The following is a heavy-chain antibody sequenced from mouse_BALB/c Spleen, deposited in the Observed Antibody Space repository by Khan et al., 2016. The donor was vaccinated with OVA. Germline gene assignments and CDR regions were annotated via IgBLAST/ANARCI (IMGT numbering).Heavy chain of an antibody. J-gene: IGHJ2*01. CDR2: IYPYNDDT. D-gene: IGHD2-14*01. Sequence: VQLKESGPELVKPGASVKMSCKASGYTFTSYVIHWVKQKPGQGLEWIGYIYPYNDDTKSNEKFKGKATLTSDKSSSTAYMDLRSLTSEDSAIYYCARNYRYDVYFDYWGQGTTLTVSS. CDR3: ARNYRYDVYFDY. CDR1: GYTFTSYV. V-gene: IGHV1S136*01.